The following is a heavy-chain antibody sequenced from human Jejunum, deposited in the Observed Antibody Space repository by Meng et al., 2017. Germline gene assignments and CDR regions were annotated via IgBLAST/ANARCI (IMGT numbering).Heavy chain of an antibody. Sequence: QAHLQESGPGLVKPSGTPSLTCFVSGGSINSGHWGNWVRKFPGKGLEWIANIYHSGTTNYNPSLKSRVTISVDKTKNQITLEVSSVTAANTAVYYCARYGALSGYDSWGQGTLVTVSS. CDR3: ARYGALSGYDS. V-gene: IGHV4-4*02. CDR1: GGSINSGHW. CDR2: IYHSGTT. J-gene: IGHJ4*02. D-gene: IGHD3-9*01.